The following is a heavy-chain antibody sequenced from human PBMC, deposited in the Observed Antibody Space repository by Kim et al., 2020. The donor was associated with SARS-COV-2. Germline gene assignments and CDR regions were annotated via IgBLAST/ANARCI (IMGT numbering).Heavy chain of an antibody. V-gene: IGHV3-21*01. J-gene: IGHJ6*02. CDR1: GFTFSSYS. CDR3: VRGLYSGNVYYYYGMDV. Sequence: GGSLRLSCAASGFTFSSYSMNWVRQAPGKGLEWVSSISSSSSSYIYYADSVKGRFTISRDNAKNSLYLQLNSLRAEDTAVYYCVRGLYSGNVYYYYGMDVWGQGTTVTVSS. CDR2: ISSSSSSYI. D-gene: IGHD5-12*01.